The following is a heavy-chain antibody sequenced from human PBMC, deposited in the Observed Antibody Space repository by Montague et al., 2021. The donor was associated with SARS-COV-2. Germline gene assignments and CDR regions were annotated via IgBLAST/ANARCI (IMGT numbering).Heavy chain of an antibody. CDR1: GSSVRSYY. CDR3: VKENTVTTFGGPYYIDS. J-gene: IGHJ4*02. CDR2: IYDSGST. Sequence: SETLSLTCIVSGSSVRSYYWSWIRQPPGKGLEWIGYIYDSGSTNYNPSLKSRVTISVDTSKNQFSLKQSSVTAADTAVYYCVKENTVTTFGGPYYIDSWGQGTLVTVSA. D-gene: IGHD4-17*01. V-gene: IGHV4-59*02.